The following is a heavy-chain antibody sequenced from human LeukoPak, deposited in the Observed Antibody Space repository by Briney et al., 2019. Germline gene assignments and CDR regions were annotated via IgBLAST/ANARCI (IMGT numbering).Heavy chain of an antibody. CDR1: GYTFTSYG. V-gene: IGHV1-18*01. Sequence: PMASVKVSCKASGYTFTSYGISWVRQAPGQGLEWMGWISAYNGNTNYAQKLQGRVTMTTDTSTSAAYMELRSLRSDDTAVYYCARDRPFTSSTPEDAFDIWGQGTMVTVSS. CDR3: ARDRPFTSSTPEDAFDI. CDR2: ISAYNGNT. D-gene: IGHD2-2*01. J-gene: IGHJ3*02.